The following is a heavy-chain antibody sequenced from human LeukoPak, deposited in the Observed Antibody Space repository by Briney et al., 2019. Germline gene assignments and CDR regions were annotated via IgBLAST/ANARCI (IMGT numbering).Heavy chain of an antibody. CDR3: AKDGGYDILTGYYGDYYYYMDV. D-gene: IGHD3-9*01. V-gene: IGHV3-23*01. CDR2: ISGSGGST. J-gene: IGHJ6*03. CDR1: GFTFSSYA. Sequence: PGGSLRLSCAASGFTFSSYAMSWVRQAPGKGLEWVSAISGSGGSTYYADSVKGRFTISRDNSKNTLYLQMNSLRAEDTAVYYCAKDGGYDILTGYYGDYYYYMDVWGKGTTVTISS.